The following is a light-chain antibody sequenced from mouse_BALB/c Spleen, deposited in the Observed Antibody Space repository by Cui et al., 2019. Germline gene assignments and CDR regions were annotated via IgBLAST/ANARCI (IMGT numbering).Light chain of an antibody. J-gene: IGKJ5*01. CDR2: LTS. CDR3: QQWSSNPLT. Sequence: QIVLTQPPALMSASPGEKVTRTASASTSVSYMYWYQQKPRSSPKPWIYLTSNLASGVPARFSGSGSGTSYSLTISSMEAEDAATYYCQQWSSNPLTFGAGTKLELK. V-gene: IGKV4-68*01. CDR1: TSVSY.